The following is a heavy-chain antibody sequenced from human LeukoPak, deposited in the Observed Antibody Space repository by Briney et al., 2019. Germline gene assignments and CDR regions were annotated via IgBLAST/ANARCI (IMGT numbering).Heavy chain of an antibody. CDR1: GGSFSGYY. J-gene: IGHJ5*02. Sequence: KTSETLSLTCAVYGGSFSGYYWSWIRQPPGKGLEWIGEINHSGSTNYNPSLKSRVTISVDTSKNQFSLMLSSVTAADTAVYYCARAGYSSGWYNWFDPWGQGTLVTVSS. CDR3: ARAGYSSGWYNWFDP. D-gene: IGHD6-19*01. CDR2: INHSGST. V-gene: IGHV4-34*01.